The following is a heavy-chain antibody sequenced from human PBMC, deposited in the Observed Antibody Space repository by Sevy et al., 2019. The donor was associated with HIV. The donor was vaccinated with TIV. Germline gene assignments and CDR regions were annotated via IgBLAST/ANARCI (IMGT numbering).Heavy chain of an antibody. CDR2: ISAYNGNT. CDR1: GYTFTSYG. D-gene: IGHD2-2*01. Sequence: ASVNVSCKASGYTFTSYGISWVRQAPGQGLEWMGWISAYNGNTNYAQKLQGRVTMTTDTSTSTAYMELRSLRSDDTAVYYCARVVCSSTGCYAFRFDPWGHGTLVTVSS. CDR3: ARVVCSSTGCYAFRFDP. V-gene: IGHV1-18*04. J-gene: IGHJ5*02.